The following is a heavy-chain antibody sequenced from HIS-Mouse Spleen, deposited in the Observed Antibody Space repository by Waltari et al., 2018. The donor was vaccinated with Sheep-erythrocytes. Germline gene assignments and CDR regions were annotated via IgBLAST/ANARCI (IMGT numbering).Heavy chain of an antibody. D-gene: IGHD2-2*01. J-gene: IGHJ1*01. CDR3: ARGYCSSTSCYGYFQH. CDR2: NNTNIGGT. Sequence: QVQLVQSGAEVKKPGASVKVSCKASGYTFTGYYMHLVRQAPGQGPGWREGNNTNIGGTNYEQKFQGRVTMTRDTSISSAYMELSRLRSDDTAVYYCARGYCSSTSCYGYFQHWGQGTLVTVSS. V-gene: IGHV1-2*02. CDR1: GYTFTGYY.